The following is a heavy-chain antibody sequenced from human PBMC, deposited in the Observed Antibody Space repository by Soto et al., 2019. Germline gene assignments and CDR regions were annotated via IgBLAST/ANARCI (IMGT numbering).Heavy chain of an antibody. J-gene: IGHJ6*01. CDR1: GGTFSSYA. Sequence: QVQLVQSGAEVKKPGSSVKVSCKASGGTFSSYAISWVRQAPGQGLEWMGGIIPIFGTTNDGQKFEGSVRVTADKCTSAAYMEPSSVRFDDTARYGCSRSRFLEWLLSCYHDAMGVWAQGATVSVSS. CDR3: SRSRFLEWLLSCYHDAMGV. D-gene: IGHD3-3*01. CDR2: IIPIFGTT. V-gene: IGHV1-69*06.